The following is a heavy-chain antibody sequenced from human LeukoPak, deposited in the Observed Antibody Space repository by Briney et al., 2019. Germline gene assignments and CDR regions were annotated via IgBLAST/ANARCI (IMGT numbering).Heavy chain of an antibody. V-gene: IGHV3-74*01. Sequence: GGSLRLSCAASGFTYSTHWMHWVRQAPGKGLIWVSRINPGGTSTNYVDSVKGRFTISRDNAQNTLHLQMDSLSLEDTAVYYCARGAGPNGGYVIDYWGQGTLVTASS. CDR1: GFTYSTHW. D-gene: IGHD5-12*01. CDR2: INPGGTST. J-gene: IGHJ4*02. CDR3: ARGAGPNGGYVIDY.